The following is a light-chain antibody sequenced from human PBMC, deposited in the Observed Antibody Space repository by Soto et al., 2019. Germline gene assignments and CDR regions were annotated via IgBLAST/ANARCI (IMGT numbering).Light chain of an antibody. J-gene: IGLJ1*01. CDR3: GSYTSSSYV. CDR1: SSDIGAYNF. V-gene: IGLV2-14*03. CDR2: DVS. Sequence: QSALTQPASVSGSPGQSITISCTGTSSDIGAYNFVSWYQQHPAEAPKLMIFDVSNRPSGVSNRFSGSKSGNTASLTISGLQAEDEADYYCGSYTSSSYVFGTGTKVTVL.